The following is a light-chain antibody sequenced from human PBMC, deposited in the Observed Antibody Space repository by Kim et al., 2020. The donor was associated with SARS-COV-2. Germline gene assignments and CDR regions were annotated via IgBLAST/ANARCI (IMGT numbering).Light chain of an antibody. CDR2: DVS. Sequence: GQSINISCTSTSSDVGGYKYVCCYQQHPGEAPILILYDVSTRPSWISYRFSGSNYGNTASLTISGPQAKDEADYYCSSCTESTNLVFGTGTKVTVL. CDR3: SSCTESTNLV. CDR1: SSDVGGYKY. V-gene: IGLV2-14*03. J-gene: IGLJ1*01.